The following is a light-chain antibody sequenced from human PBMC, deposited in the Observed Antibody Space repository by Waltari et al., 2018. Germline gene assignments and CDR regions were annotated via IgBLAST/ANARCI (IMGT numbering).Light chain of an antibody. J-gene: IGKJ1*01. V-gene: IGKV1-12*01. Sequence: EIHMTQSPSSVSASVGDRVSMSCLASQDISTSLAWYHQKSGKAPSLLIYHSSTLQSGVPSRFSGAGTGTDFTLTINNLHPEDFATYFCQQGDTSPPTFGPGTKVELK. CDR1: QDISTS. CDR3: QQGDTSPPT. CDR2: HSS.